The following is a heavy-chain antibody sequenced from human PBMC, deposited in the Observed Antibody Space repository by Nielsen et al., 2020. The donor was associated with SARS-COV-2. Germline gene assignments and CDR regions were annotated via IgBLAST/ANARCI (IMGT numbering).Heavy chain of an antibody. CDR3: ARGTITFGGVIVN. V-gene: IGHV4-59*01. Sequence: GSLRLSCTVSGDSISGFYWGWIRQPPGKGLEWIGYMYYTGNTKYNYQPSLKSRVTISVDTSKNQFSLRLNSLTAADTAVYYCARGTITFGGVIVNWGQGTLVTVSS. CDR1: GDSISGFY. CDR2: MYYTGNT. D-gene: IGHD3-16*02. J-gene: IGHJ4*02.